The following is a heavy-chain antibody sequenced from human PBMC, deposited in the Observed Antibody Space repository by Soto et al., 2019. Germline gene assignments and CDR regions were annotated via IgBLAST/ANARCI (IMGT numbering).Heavy chain of an antibody. J-gene: IGHJ6*02. Sequence: SETLSLTCTVSGGSISSSSYYWGWIRQPPGKGLEWIGSIYYSGIAHYNPSLRSRVTISIDTSKNQFSLKLSSVTAADTAVYYCARGLVYSGSGSYHGMDVWGQGTTVTVSS. D-gene: IGHD3-10*01. CDR3: ARGLVYSGSGSYHGMDV. V-gene: IGHV4-39*01. CDR1: GGSISSSSYY. CDR2: IYYSGIA.